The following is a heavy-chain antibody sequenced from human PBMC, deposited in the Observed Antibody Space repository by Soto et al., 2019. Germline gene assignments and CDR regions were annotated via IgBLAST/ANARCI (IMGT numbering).Heavy chain of an antibody. V-gene: IGHV3-74*01. Sequence: GGSLRLSCAASGFTFSSYWMHWVRQAPGEGLMWVSRINPYGRTTSYADSVKGRFTISRDNAKNTLYLQMNSLRVEDTAVYYCARVPTTATTPGMEVWGKGTTVAVS. CDR3: ARVPTTATTPGMEV. CDR1: GFTFSSYW. CDR2: INPYGRTT. J-gene: IGHJ6*03. D-gene: IGHD4-4*01.